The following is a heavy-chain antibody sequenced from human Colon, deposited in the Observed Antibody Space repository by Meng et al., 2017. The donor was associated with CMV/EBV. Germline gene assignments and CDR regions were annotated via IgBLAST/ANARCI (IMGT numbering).Heavy chain of an antibody. J-gene: IGHJ4*02. CDR2: INPDGSEK. CDR3: ATDTARVRGY. D-gene: IGHD3-10*01. V-gene: IGHV3-7*04. Sequence: GESLKISWEVSGFTLSRNWFSWVRQAPEKGLEWVANINPDGSEKYYLDSVKGRFTIFRDNAKNSLYLQVNSLRVEDTAVYYCATDTARVRGYWGQGTLVTVSS. CDR1: GFTLSRNW.